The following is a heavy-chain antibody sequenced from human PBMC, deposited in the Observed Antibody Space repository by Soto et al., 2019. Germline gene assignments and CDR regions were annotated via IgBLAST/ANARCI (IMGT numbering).Heavy chain of an antibody. CDR3: ARDGLLFSGPYRPSRFDY. J-gene: IGHJ4*02. V-gene: IGHV3-7*03. CDR2: IKHDTSEA. D-gene: IGHD3-16*02. CDR1: GFKFSDYW. Sequence: GGSLRLSCTASGFKFSDYWMSWVRQAPGKGLEWVGNIKHDTSEAHYADSVKGRFTITRDNIKNFLFLQMNGLRSDDTASYYCARDGLLFSGPYRPSRFDYWGLGTLVTVSS.